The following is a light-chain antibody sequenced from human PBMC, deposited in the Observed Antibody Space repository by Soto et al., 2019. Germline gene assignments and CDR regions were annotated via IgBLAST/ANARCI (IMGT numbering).Light chain of an antibody. CDR3: LQDYNFPWT. CDR2: AAS. V-gene: IGKV1-6*01. Sequence: AIQMTQSPSSLSASVGDRVSITCRASQGIRNDLGWYQQKPGKAPKLLVYAASTLQTGVPSRFSGSGSGRDFTLTISSLQPEDFATYYCLQDYNFPWTFGQGTKVDIK. J-gene: IGKJ1*01. CDR1: QGIRND.